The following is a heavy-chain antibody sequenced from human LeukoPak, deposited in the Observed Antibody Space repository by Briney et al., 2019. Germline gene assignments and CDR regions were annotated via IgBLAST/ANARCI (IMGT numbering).Heavy chain of an antibody. CDR3: ARGGSYLSAFDI. Sequence: GGSLRLSCAASGFTFDDYGMSWVRQAPGKGLEWVSIIYSGGSTFYADSVKGRFTISRDNSKDTLYLQMNSLRAEDTAVYYCARGGSYLSAFDIWGQGTMVTVSS. J-gene: IGHJ3*02. CDR1: GFTFDDYG. V-gene: IGHV3-53*01. CDR2: IYSGGST. D-gene: IGHD1-26*01.